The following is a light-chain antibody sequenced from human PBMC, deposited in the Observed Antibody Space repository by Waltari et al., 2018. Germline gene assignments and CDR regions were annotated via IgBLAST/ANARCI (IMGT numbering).Light chain of an antibody. CDR2: RAS. Sequence: EIVLTQSPATLSVSQGERVTLSCRASQSLYINLAWYQQKPGQPPRLLIYRASTRATGVSPRFSGTGSGTQFTLTISSLQSEDSGVYYCQQDNEWPPITFGQGTRLEIQ. J-gene: IGKJ5*01. CDR3: QQDNEWPPIT. CDR1: QSLYIN. V-gene: IGKV3-15*01.